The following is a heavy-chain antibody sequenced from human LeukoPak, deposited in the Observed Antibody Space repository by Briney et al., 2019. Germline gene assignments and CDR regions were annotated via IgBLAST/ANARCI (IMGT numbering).Heavy chain of an antibody. D-gene: IGHD4-23*01. J-gene: IGHJ4*02. CDR3: ARGPGPKMVNFDY. CDR2: ISSSGSTI. Sequence: SGGSLRLSCAASGFIFSDYYISWIRQAPGKGLEWVSYISSSGSTIYYADSVKGRFTISRDNAKNSLYLQMNSLRAEDTAVYYCARGPGPKMVNFDYWGQGTLVTVSS. V-gene: IGHV3-11*01. CDR1: GFIFSDYY.